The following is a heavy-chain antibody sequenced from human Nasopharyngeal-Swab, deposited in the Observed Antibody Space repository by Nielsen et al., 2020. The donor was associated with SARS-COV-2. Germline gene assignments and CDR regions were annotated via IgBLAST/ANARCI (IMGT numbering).Heavy chain of an antibody. V-gene: IGHV4-34*01. D-gene: IGHD5-18*01. J-gene: IGHJ4*02. CDR1: GGSFSGYY. CDR3: AREDTAMGEIFDY. CDR2: INHSGST. Sequence: SDTLSLTFAVYGGSFSGYYWSWIRQPPGKGLEWIGEINHSGSTNYNPSLKSRVTISVDTSKNQFSLKLSTVTAADTAVYYCAREDTAMGEIFDYWGQGTLVTVSS.